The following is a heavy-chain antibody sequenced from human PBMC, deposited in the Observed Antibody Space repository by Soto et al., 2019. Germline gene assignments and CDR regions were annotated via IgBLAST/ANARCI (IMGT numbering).Heavy chain of an antibody. CDR2: ISGSGGST. V-gene: IGHV3-23*01. Sequence: GGSLRLSCAASGFTFSSYAMSWVRQAPGKGLEWVSAISGSGGSTYYADSVKGRFTISRDNSKNTLYLQMNSLRAEDTAVYYCAKDGRTMIVVPTFYFDYRGQGTLVTVSS. D-gene: IGHD3-22*01. CDR1: GFTFSSYA. CDR3: AKDGRTMIVVPTFYFDY. J-gene: IGHJ4*02.